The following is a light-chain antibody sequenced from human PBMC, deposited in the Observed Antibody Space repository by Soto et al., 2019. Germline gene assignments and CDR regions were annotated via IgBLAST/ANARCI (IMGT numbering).Light chain of an antibody. Sequence: EIVLTQSPATLSLSPGERATLSCRASQSVSSYLAWYQRKPGQAPRLLIYDASNRATGIPARFSGSGSGTDFTLTISSLEPEDFAVYYCQKRSNWITFGQGTRLEIK. V-gene: IGKV3-11*01. CDR3: QKRSNWIT. J-gene: IGKJ5*01. CDR2: DAS. CDR1: QSVSSY.